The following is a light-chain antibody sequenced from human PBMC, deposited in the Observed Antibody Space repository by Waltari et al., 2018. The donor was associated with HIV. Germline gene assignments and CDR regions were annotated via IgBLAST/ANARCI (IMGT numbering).Light chain of an antibody. CDR1: QTLSSST. V-gene: IGKV3-20*01. J-gene: IGKJ4*01. CDR3: QQFSASVT. CDR2: GAF. Sequence: EIILTQSPSTLSLSPGDGATLSCRATQTLSSSTLAWYQQKSGQAPRLLISGAFTRAAGIPDRFRGSGSGKNFTLSISRLEPDDLGVYFCQQFSASVTFGGGTRVEIK.